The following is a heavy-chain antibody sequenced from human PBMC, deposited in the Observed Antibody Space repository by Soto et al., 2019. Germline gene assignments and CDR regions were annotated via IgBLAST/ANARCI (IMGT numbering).Heavy chain of an antibody. CDR3: ARESHDILTGPPWVWYFDL. J-gene: IGHJ2*01. CDR2: INDRGSI. D-gene: IGHD3-9*01. Sequence: QVQLQQWGAGPLRPLETLSLTCGVSGGSFSGYYWAWIRQSPGKGLEWIGAINDRGSINYNPSLKSRVSISVDTSKNHYSLKLRSVTAADTAVYYCARESHDILTGPPWVWYFDLWGRGTLVTVSS. CDR1: GGSFSGYY. V-gene: IGHV4-34*01.